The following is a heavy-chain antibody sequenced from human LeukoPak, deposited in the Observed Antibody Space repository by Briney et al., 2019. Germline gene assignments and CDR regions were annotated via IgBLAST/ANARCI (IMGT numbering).Heavy chain of an antibody. J-gene: IGHJ4*02. D-gene: IGHD1-1*01. CDR2: MNPNSGNT. V-gene: IGHV1-8*02. Sequence: GASVKVSCKASGYTFTDYYIHWVRQATGQGLEWMGWMNPNSGNTGFAQKFQGGITMTRNTSISTAYMELSSLRSEDTAVYYCAIGRTGTAWVLYWGQGTLVTVSP. CDR1: GYTFTDYY. CDR3: AIGRTGTAWVLY.